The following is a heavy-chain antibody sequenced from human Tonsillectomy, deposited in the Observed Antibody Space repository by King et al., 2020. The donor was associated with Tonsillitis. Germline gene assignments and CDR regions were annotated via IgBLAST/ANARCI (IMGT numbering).Heavy chain of an antibody. CDR2: INPSGGST. V-gene: IGHV1-46*01. CDR1: GYTFSSYY. D-gene: IGHD1-26*01. Sequence: QLVQSGAEVKKPGASVKVSCKASGYTFSSYYMHWVRQAPGQGLEWMGIINPSGGSTSYAQKFQGRVTMTRDTSTSTVYMELSSLRSEDTAVYYCARDSTARIVGATTLYYGMDVWGQGTTVTVSS. J-gene: IGHJ6*02. CDR3: ARDSTARIVGATTLYYGMDV.